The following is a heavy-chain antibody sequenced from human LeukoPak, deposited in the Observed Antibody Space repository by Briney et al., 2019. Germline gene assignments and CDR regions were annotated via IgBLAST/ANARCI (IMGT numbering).Heavy chain of an antibody. CDR1: GFTFSSYA. Sequence: GGSLRLSCAASGFTFSSYAMHWVRQAPGKGLEWVAVISYDGSNKYYADSVKGRFTISRDNSKNTLYLQMNSLRAEDTAVYYCARVELLWFGELGAFDYWGQGTLVTVSS. CDR2: ISYDGSNK. J-gene: IGHJ4*02. V-gene: IGHV3-30*04. D-gene: IGHD3-10*01. CDR3: ARVELLWFGELGAFDY.